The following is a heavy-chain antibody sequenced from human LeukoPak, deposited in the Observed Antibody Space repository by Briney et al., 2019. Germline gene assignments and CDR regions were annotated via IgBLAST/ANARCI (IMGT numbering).Heavy chain of an antibody. CDR1: GFTFSSYA. D-gene: IGHD6-19*01. CDR3: ANNLLGGSGWPFDY. J-gene: IGHJ4*02. V-gene: IGHV3-23*01. CDR2: ISGSGGGT. Sequence: GGSLRLSCAASGFTFSSYAMSWVRQAPGKELQCVSAISGSGGGTYYADSVKGRFTISRDNSKNTLYLQMNSLRAEDTAVYYCANNLLGGSGWPFDYWGQGTLVTVSS.